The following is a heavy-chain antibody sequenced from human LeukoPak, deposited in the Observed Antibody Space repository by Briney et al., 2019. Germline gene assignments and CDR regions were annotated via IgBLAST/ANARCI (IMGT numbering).Heavy chain of an antibody. Sequence: SVKVSCKASGGTFSSYAISWVRQAPGQGLEWMGGIIPIFGTANYAQKFQGRVTITADESTSTAYMEPSSLRSEDTAVYYCARDWFGGSYDYVWGSYTLGNWGQGTLVTVSS. V-gene: IGHV1-69*01. CDR3: ARDWFGGSYDYVWGSYTLGN. CDR1: GGTFSSYA. CDR2: IIPIFGTA. D-gene: IGHD3-16*01. J-gene: IGHJ4*02.